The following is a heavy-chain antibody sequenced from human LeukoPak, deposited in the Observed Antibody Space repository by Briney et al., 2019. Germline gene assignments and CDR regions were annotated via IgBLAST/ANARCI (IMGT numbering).Heavy chain of an antibody. CDR3: ARDRGGYDFWSGYYTGMDY. CDR2: ISAYNGNT. J-gene: IGHJ4*02. CDR1: GGTFSSYA. Sequence: ASVKVSCKASGGTFSSYAISWVRQAPGQGLEWMGWISAYNGNTNYAQKLQGRVTMTTDTSTSTAYMELRSLRSDDTAVYYCARDRGGYDFWSGYYTGMDYWGQGTLVTVSS. V-gene: IGHV1-18*01. D-gene: IGHD3-3*01.